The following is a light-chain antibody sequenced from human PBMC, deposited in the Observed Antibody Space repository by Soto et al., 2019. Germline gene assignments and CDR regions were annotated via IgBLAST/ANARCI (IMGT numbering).Light chain of an antibody. Sequence: DIQVTQSPSSMSASVGDRVTITCRASQSISSYLNWYQQKPGKAPKLLIYAASSLQSGVPSRFSGSGSGTLFILTISSLQPEDFSTYYCQQSYSASNTFGQGTELDIK. J-gene: IGKJ2*01. CDR2: AAS. CDR3: QQSYSASNT. V-gene: IGKV1-39*01. CDR1: QSISSY.